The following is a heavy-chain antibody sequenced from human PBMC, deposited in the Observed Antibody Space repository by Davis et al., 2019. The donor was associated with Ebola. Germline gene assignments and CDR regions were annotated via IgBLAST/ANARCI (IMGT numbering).Heavy chain of an antibody. CDR1: GFSFRTYA. Sequence: GESLKISCEASGFSFRTYAMNWVRQAPGKGLEWVSFISSSSNYIYYADSVKGRFTVSRDNAKNSLYLQMNSLRAEDTAVYYCVRDPALMVTGGGWFFGLWGRGTLVTVSS. V-gene: IGHV3-21*05. CDR2: ISSSSNYI. CDR3: VRDPALMVTGGGWFFGL. J-gene: IGHJ2*01. D-gene: IGHD2-21*02.